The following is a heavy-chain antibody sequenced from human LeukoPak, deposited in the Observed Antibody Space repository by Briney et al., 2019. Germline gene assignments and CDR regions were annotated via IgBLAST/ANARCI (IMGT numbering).Heavy chain of an antibody. Sequence: GGSLRLSCAASGFTFSSYGMSWVRQAPGKGLEWVSAISGSGGSTNYADSVKGRFTISRDNSENTLYLQMNSLRAEDTAVYYCAKTAGYSSGWYGFPFDYWGQGTLVTVSS. J-gene: IGHJ4*02. CDR3: AKTAGYSSGWYGFPFDY. V-gene: IGHV3-23*01. CDR1: GFTFSSYG. D-gene: IGHD6-19*01. CDR2: ISGSGGST.